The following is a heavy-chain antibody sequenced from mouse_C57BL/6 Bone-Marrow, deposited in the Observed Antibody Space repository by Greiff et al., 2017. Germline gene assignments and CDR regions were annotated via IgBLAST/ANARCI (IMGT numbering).Heavy chain of an antibody. V-gene: IGHV1-72*01. CDR1: GCTFTSYW. J-gene: IGHJ1*03. D-gene: IGHD2-2*01. CDR2: IDPNSGGT. Sequence: QVQLQQPGAELVKPGASVKLSCKASGCTFTSYWMHWVKQRPGRGLEWIGRIDPNSGGTTYNEKFKSKATLTVDKPSSTAYMQLSSLTSEDSAVYYCAHGNDFYWYFAVWGTGTTVTVSS. CDR3: AHGNDFYWYFAV.